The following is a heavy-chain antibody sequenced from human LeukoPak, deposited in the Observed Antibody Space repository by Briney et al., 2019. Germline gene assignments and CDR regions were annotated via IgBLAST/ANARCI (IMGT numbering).Heavy chain of an antibody. J-gene: IGHJ4*02. D-gene: IGHD6-19*01. CDR3: ARSAFDSSGWKGNDY. Sequence: SDTLSLTCAVYVGSFSGYHWRWIRQSPGKGLEWIGEIHYSGRANYNPSLQSRVIMSVDTSKNQFSLRLSSVTVADTAVYYCARSAFDSSGWKGNDYWGQGTLVTVSS. CDR2: IHYSGRA. V-gene: IGHV4-34*01. CDR1: VGSFSGYH.